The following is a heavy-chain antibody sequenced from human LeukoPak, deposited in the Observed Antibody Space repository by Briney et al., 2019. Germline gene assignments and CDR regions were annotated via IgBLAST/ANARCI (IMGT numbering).Heavy chain of an antibody. CDR1: GFTFSSYA. J-gene: IGHJ4*02. CDR3: ARSPSGFDTPNFFDR. V-gene: IGHV3-48*01. Sequence: GGSLRLSCTTSGFTFSSYALSWVRQAPGKGLEWVSYISETSTTIYYADSVKGRFTISRDNGKNSLYLQMNSLTVEDTAVYFCARSPSGFDTPNFFDRWGQGILVAVSS. CDR2: ISETSTTI. D-gene: IGHD2-15*01.